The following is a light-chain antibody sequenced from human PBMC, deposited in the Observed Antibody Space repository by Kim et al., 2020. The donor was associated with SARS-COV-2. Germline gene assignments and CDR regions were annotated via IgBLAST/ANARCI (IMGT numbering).Light chain of an antibody. CDR3: QQYGSSSYT. Sequence: LSTGDRATLSCRASQSVSSSYLAWYQQKPGQAPRLLIYGASSRATGIPDRFSGSGSGTDFTLTISRLEPEDFAVYYCQQYGSSSYTFGQGTKLEI. J-gene: IGKJ2*01. CDR1: QSVSSSY. V-gene: IGKV3-20*01. CDR2: GAS.